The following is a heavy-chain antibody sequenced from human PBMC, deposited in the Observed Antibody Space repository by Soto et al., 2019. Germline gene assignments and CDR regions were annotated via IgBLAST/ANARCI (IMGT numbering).Heavy chain of an antibody. CDR3: ATSLPVSHYDFWSGYLDS. Sequence: EVQLLESGGGLAQPGGSLRLSCAASGFTFSSYAMSWVRQAPGKGLEWVSVISGSVGTTYYADSVKGRFTISRDNSKNTLYLQMNSLRAEDTAVYYCATSLPVSHYDFWSGYLDSWGQGTLVTVSS. CDR1: GFTFSSYA. D-gene: IGHD3-3*01. V-gene: IGHV3-23*01. CDR2: ISGSVGTT. J-gene: IGHJ4*02.